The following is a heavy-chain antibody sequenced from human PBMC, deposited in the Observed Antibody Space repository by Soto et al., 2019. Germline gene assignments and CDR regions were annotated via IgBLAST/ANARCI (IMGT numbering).Heavy chain of an antibody. CDR3: ARDKGSDAYGQTRIRDYSYALDV. CDR1: GASISSGAYF. V-gene: IGHV4-31*01. J-gene: IGHJ6*02. D-gene: IGHD3-10*01. Sequence: QVQLQGSGPRLVKPSQTLSLTCSVSGASISSGAYFWTWILHHPGKGLEWIGYIYYSVSTSYTYQILALPSQVTISVDTSKNLFSVRLTSVTAADRATYYCARDKGSDAYGQTRIRDYSYALDVWGQGTTVIVSS. CDR2: IYYSVST.